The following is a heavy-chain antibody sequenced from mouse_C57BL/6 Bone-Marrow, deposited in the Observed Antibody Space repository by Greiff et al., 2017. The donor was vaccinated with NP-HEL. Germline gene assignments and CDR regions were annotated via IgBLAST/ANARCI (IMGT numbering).Heavy chain of an antibody. J-gene: IGHJ3*01. CDR2: IDPSSGGT. V-gene: IGHV1-72*01. D-gene: IGHD2-2*01. Sequence: QVHVKQPGAELVKPGASVKLSCKASGYTFTSYWMHWVKQRPGRGLEWIGRIDPSSGGTKYNEKFKSKATLTVDKPSSTAYMQLSSLTSEDSAVYSFAKVFFYGYQAWFAYWGQGTLVTVSA. CDR1: GYTFTSYW. CDR3: AKVFFYGYQAWFAY.